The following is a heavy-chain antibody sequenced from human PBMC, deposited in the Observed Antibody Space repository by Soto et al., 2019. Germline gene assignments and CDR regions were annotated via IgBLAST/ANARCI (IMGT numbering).Heavy chain of an antibody. V-gene: IGHV3-53*01. D-gene: IGHD3-22*01. Sequence: EVQLVESGGGLIQPGGSLRLSCAASGFTFSSNDMNWVRQAPGKGLEWVSLIYSGGSTYYADSVKGRFTISRDNSKYTLYLQMSSLRAEDTAVYYGATRPLLPGAPWGQGTMVTVSS. CDR2: IYSGGST. CDR3: ATRPLLPGAP. CDR1: GFTFSSND. J-gene: IGHJ3*01.